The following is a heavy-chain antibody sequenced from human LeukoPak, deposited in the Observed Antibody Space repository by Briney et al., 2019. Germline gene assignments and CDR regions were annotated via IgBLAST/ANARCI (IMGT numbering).Heavy chain of an antibody. CDR1: GFTFSSYA. CDR3: AGGSGTYSPDY. J-gene: IGHJ4*02. D-gene: IGHD3-10*01. Sequence: GGSLRLSCAASGFTFSSYAMHWVRQAPGKGLEYVSGVSSYGHNPYYAKSVKGRFTISRDNSKNTLYLQMGSLRAEDMAVYYCAGGSGTYSPDYWGQGTLVTVSS. V-gene: IGHV3-64*01. CDR2: VSSYGHNP.